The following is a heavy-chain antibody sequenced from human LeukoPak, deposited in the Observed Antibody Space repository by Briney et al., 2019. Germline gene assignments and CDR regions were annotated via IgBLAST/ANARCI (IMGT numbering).Heavy chain of an antibody. J-gene: IGHJ6*03. D-gene: IGHD3-3*01. CDR1: GFTFSSYW. CDR2: INSDGSST. Sequence: PGGSLRLSCAASGFTFSSYWMHWVRQAPGKGLVWVSRINSDGSSTSYADSMKGRFTISRDNAKNTLYLQMNSLRAEDTAVYYCARDRRDDLFAYYYYYYMDVWGKGTTVTVSS. V-gene: IGHV3-74*01. CDR3: ARDRRDDLFAYYYYYYMDV.